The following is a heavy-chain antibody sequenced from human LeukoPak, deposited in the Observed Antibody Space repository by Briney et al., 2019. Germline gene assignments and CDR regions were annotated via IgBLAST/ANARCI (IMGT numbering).Heavy chain of an antibody. CDR1: GFIVSNDY. CDR2: LYNAGST. Sequence: PGGSLRLSCVASGFIVSNDYVSWVSQAPGKGLEWVSVLYNAGSTYYADSVKGLFTISRDNSKNTLYLQMYSLRAEDTAVYYCASLKALFDYFDDWGQGILVTVYS. D-gene: IGHD3-10*01. V-gene: IGHV3-53*01. J-gene: IGHJ4*02. CDR3: ASLKALFDYFDD.